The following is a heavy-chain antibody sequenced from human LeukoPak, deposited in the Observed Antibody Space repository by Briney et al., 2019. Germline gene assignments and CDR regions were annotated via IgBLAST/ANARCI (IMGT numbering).Heavy chain of an antibody. CDR3: ASPHCSSTSCYPVRGAFDI. CDR2: IIPIFGTA. Sequence: GASVKVSCKASGGTFSSYAISWVRQAPGQGLEWMGGIIPIFGTANYAQKFQGRVTITADESTSTAYMELSSLRSEDTAMYYCASPHCSSTSCYPVRGAFDIWGQGTMVTVSS. V-gene: IGHV1-69*13. J-gene: IGHJ3*02. D-gene: IGHD2-2*01. CDR1: GGTFSSYA.